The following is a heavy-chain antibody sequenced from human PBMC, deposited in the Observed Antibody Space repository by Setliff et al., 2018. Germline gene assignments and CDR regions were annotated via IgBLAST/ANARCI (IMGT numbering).Heavy chain of an antibody. Sequence: GASVKVSCKASGGTFRSDGFNWVRQAPGQGLEWMGRIIPVFRTAKYAQKFQGRVTITADESTRTAYMELSSVRSEDTAIFYCARDTRDKYDSSGYYLSLDYWGPGTLVTVSS. CDR1: GGTFRSDG. CDR2: IIPVFRTA. V-gene: IGHV1-69*13. J-gene: IGHJ4*02. CDR3: ARDTRDKYDSSGYYLSLDY. D-gene: IGHD3-22*01.